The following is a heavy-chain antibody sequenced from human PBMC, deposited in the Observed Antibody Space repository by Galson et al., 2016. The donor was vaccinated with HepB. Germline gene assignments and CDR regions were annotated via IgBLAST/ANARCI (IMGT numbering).Heavy chain of an antibody. D-gene: IGHD2-2*01. J-gene: IGHJ5*02. V-gene: IGHV3-7*01. Sequence: SLRLSCAATGFTFRSYWMSWVRQAPGKGLEWVATIKQDGSQKYYVDSVKGRFTISRDNAKNSLSLQMNSLRAEDTALSYCARRVGRAWFDPWGQGTLVTVSS. CDR3: ARRVGRAWFDP. CDR1: GFTFRSYW. CDR2: IKQDGSQK.